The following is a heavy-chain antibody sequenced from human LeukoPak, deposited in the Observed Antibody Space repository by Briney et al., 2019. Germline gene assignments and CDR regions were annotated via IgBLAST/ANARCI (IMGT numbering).Heavy chain of an antibody. D-gene: IGHD3-10*01. CDR1: GGSISNYF. CDR2: VYYTGST. Sequence: PSETLSLTCTVSGGSISNYFWTWIRQSPGKGLEWIGYVYYTGSTNYDPSLKSRVTVSLDKSNNQFSLNMNSVTAADTAVYYCARARDSGSTYFDYWGQGTLVTVSS. V-gene: IGHV4-59*01. J-gene: IGHJ4*02. CDR3: ARARDSGSTYFDY.